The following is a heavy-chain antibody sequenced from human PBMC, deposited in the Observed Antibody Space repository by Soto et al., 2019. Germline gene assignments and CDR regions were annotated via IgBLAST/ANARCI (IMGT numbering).Heavy chain of an antibody. D-gene: IGHD1-26*01. CDR3: AREWEWELLRHYYGMDV. CDR1: GYTFTGYY. J-gene: IGHJ6*02. Sequence: ASVKVSCKASGYTFTGYYMHWVRQAPGQGLEWMGWINPNSGGTNYAQKFQGRVTMTRDTSISTAYMELSRLRSDDTAVYYCAREWEWELLRHYYGMDVWGQGTTVTVSS. V-gene: IGHV1-2*02. CDR2: INPNSGGT.